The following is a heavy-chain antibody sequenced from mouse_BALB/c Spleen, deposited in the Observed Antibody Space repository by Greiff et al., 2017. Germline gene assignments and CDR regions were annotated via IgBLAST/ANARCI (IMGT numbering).Heavy chain of an antibody. J-gene: IGHJ2*01. CDR2: IWTGGGT. CDR3: VREVYDYDGYFDY. CDR1: GFSLTSYD. D-gene: IGHD2-4*01. Sequence: QVQLQQSGPGLVAPSQSLSITCTVSGFSLTSYDISWIRQPPGKGLEWLGVIWTGGGTNYNSAFMSRLSISKDNSKSQVFLKMNSLQTDDTAIYYCVREVYDYDGYFDYWGQGTTLTVSS. V-gene: IGHV2-9-2*01.